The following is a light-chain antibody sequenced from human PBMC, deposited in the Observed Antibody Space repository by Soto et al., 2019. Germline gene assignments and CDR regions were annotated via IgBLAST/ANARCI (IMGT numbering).Light chain of an antibody. Sequence: QSVLTQPPSVSAAPGQRVTISCTGSSSNIGAGFDVHWYQQFPGTAPKLLIFGNNNRPSGVPDRFSGSKSGTSASLAIAGLQAEDEADYYCQSDVSKLRGVVFGGGTKLTVL. CDR2: GNN. CDR3: QSDVSKLRGVV. J-gene: IGLJ2*01. V-gene: IGLV1-40*01. CDR1: SSNIGAGFD.